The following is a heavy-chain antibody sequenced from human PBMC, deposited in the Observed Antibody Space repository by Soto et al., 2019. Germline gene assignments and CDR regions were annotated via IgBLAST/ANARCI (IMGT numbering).Heavy chain of an antibody. CDR2: IYPGDSDT. D-gene: IGHD3-22*01. J-gene: IGHJ1*01. V-gene: IGHV5-51*01. CDR3: ARHPAHYYDSSGYYFEYFQH. Sequence: GESLKISCKGSGYSFTSYWIGWVRQMPGKGLEWMGIIYPGDSDTRYSPSFQGQVTISADKSISTAYLQWSSLKASDTAMYYCARHPAHYYDSSGYYFEYFQHRGQGTLVTV. CDR1: GYSFTSYW.